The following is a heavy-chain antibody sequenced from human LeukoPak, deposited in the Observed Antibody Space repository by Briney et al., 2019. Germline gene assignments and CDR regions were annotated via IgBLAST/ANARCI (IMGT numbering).Heavy chain of an antibody. J-gene: IGHJ3*02. CDR2: ISYDGSNE. CDR1: GFTFSSYG. V-gene: IGHV3-30*03. D-gene: IGHD4-17*01. CDR3: ARDRAENGDYGARTGAFDI. Sequence: GRSLRLSCAASGFTFSSYGMHWVRQAPGKGLEWVAVISYDGSNEYYADSVKGRFTISRDDSKNKLYLQMNSLRVDDTAVYYCARDRAENGDYGARTGAFDIWGQGTMVTVSS.